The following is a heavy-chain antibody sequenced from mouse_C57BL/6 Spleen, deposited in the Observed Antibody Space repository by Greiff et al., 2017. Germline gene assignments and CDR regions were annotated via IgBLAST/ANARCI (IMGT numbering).Heavy chain of an antibody. CDR2: ISYDGSN. D-gene: IGHD1-1*01. CDR3: ARERDGSSSPGFAY. CDR1: GYSITSGYY. J-gene: IGHJ3*01. Sequence: ESGPGLVKPSQSLSLTCSVTGYSITSGYYWNWIRQFPGNKLVWLGYISYDGSNNSNPSLQNRISITRDTSKNQFFLKLNSVTTEDTATYCSARERDGSSSPGFAYWGQGTLVTVSA. V-gene: IGHV3-6*01.